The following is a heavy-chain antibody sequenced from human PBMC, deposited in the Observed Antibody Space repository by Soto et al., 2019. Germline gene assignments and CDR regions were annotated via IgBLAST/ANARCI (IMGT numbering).Heavy chain of an antibody. V-gene: IGHV1-69*13. CDR2: IIPIFGTA. Sequence: GASVKVSCKASGGTFSSYAISWVRQAPGQGLEWMGGIIPIFGTANYAQKFQGRVTITADESTSTAYMELSSLRSEDTAVYYCAEGYDSSGYYWIWGQGTLLTVSS. CDR3: AEGYDSSGYYWI. J-gene: IGHJ4*02. D-gene: IGHD3-22*01. CDR1: GGTFSSYA.